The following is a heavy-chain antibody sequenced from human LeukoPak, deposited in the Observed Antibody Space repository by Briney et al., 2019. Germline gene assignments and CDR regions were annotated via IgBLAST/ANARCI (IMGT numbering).Heavy chain of an antibody. J-gene: IGHJ4*02. Sequence: GESLEISCKGSGYSFTSYCIGWVRQMPGKGLEWMGIIYPGDSDTRYSPSFQGQVTISADKSISTAYLQWSSLKASDTAMYYCARTPSRIAARLKFDYWGQGTLVTVSS. D-gene: IGHD6-6*01. CDR3: ARTPSRIAARLKFDY. V-gene: IGHV5-51*01. CDR2: IYPGDSDT. CDR1: GYSFTSYC.